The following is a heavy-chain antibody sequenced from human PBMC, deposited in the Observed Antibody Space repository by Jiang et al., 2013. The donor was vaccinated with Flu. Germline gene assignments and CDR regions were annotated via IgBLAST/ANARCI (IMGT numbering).Heavy chain of an antibody. CDR3: AKAAIVVVITTCDY. V-gene: IGHV3-23*01. D-gene: IGHD3-22*01. J-gene: IGHJ4*02. CDR1: YA. Sequence: YAMHWVRQAPGKGLEWVSGISWNSGSTYYADSVKGRFTISRDNSKNTLYLQMNSLRAEDTAVYYCAKAAIVVVITTCDYWGQGTLVTVSS. CDR2: ISWNSGST.